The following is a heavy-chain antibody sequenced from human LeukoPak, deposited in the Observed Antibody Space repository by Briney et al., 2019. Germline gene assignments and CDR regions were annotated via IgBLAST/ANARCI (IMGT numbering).Heavy chain of an antibody. J-gene: IGHJ6*02. D-gene: IGHD4-23*01. Sequence: PGGSLRLSCAASGFTVSSNYMSWVRQAPGKGLEWVSVIYSGGSTYYADSVKGRFTISRDNSKNTLYLQMNSLRAEDTAVYYCAREEGDYGGNSDYYYYGMDVWGQGTTVTVSS. V-gene: IGHV3-66*01. CDR1: GFTVSSNY. CDR3: AREEGDYGGNSDYYYYGMDV. CDR2: IYSGGST.